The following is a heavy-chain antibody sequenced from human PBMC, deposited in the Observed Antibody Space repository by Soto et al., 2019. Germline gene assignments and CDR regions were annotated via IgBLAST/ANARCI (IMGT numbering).Heavy chain of an antibody. J-gene: IGHJ4*01. CDR2: TYYRSKWYY. Sequence: TVSRTGAITGGRVAINSAGWSFVTPSPSRGLEWLGRTYYRSKWYYEYAVSVRGRITINPDTSKNQYSLQLNSVTPEDTAVYFCARGEQYSGSIFDYWGQGSLVTVSS. CDR1: GGRVAINSAG. D-gene: IGHD1-26*01. V-gene: IGHV6-1*01. CDR3: ARGEQYSGSIFDY.